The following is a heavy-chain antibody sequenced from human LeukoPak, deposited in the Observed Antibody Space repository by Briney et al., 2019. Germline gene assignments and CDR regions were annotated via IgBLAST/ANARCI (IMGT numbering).Heavy chain of an antibody. CDR1: GFTFSSYW. CDR2: IKQDGSEK. Sequence: PGGSLRLSCAASGFTFSSYWMNWVRQAPGKGLEWVANIKQDGSEKYYVGAVKGRFTISRDNAKDSLYLQMNSLRAEDTAVYYCARGRYGGAIDIWGQGTMVTVSS. CDR3: ARGRYGGAIDI. D-gene: IGHD5-18*01. V-gene: IGHV3-7*01. J-gene: IGHJ3*02.